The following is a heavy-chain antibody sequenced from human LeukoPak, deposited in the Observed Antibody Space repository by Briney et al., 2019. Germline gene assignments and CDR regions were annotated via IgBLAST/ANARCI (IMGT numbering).Heavy chain of an antibody. Sequence: ASVKVSCKASGYTFTGHYIHWVRQAPGQGFEWMGWINPNTGGTDYAQKFQNRIAISTCTSISTTYMELSSLRSDDTALYYCARDLATIDGIAWYYFENWGQGTLVTVS. D-gene: IGHD5-12*01. J-gene: IGHJ4*02. V-gene: IGHV1-2*02. CDR2: INPNTGGT. CDR3: ARDLATIDGIAWYYFEN. CDR1: GYTFTGHY.